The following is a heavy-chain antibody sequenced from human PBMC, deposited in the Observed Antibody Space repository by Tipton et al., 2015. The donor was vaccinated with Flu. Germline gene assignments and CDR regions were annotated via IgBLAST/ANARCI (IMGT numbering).Heavy chain of an antibody. CDR2: IYPGDDET. CDR3: ARATPESFDWSPDYYYAMDV. V-gene: IGHV5-51*01. CDR1: GYSFTTHW. J-gene: IGHJ6*02. Sequence: EVQLVQSGAEVKKPGESLKISCKGFGYSFTTHWIAWVRQLPGKGLEWMGIIYPGDDETKYSPSFEGQVTISAARSISTAYLQWSSLKASDTAVYYCARATPESFDWSPDYYYAMDVWGQGTTVTVSS. D-gene: IGHD3-9*01.